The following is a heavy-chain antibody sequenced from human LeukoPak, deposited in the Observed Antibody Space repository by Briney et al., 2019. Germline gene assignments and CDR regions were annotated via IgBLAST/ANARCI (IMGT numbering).Heavy chain of an antibody. V-gene: IGHV1-2*02. Sequence: ASVKVSCKASGYSFSDYHMHWVRQAPGQGLEWMGWINPNSGGTNYAQKFQGRVTMTRDTSISTAYMDLNRLRSDDTAVYYCTRGSGSMSWFDPWGQGALVTVSS. D-gene: IGHD3-10*01. CDR3: TRGSGSMSWFDP. CDR2: INPNSGGT. J-gene: IGHJ5*02. CDR1: GYSFSDYH.